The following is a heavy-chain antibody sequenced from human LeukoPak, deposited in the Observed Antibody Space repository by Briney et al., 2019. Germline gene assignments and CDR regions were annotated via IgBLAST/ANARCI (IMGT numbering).Heavy chain of an antibody. Sequence: GRSLRLSCAASGFTFSGHGMYWIRQAPGKGLEWVAVIWHDGSKQLYADSVKGRFSISRDDSTSTLYLQMNSLRAEDTAVYYCAREDSSGWFSAYWGQGTLVTVSS. CDR2: IWHDGSKQ. CDR1: GFTFSGHG. V-gene: IGHV3-33*07. J-gene: IGHJ4*02. CDR3: AREDSSGWFSAY. D-gene: IGHD6-19*01.